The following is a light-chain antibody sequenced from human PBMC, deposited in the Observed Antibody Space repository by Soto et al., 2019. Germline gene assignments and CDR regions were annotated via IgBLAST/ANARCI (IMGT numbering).Light chain of an antibody. CDR1: QSVGSRS. V-gene: IGKV3-20*01. CDR2: GTS. CDR3: QQYGRSPT. J-gene: IGKJ1*01. Sequence: EIVLTQSPGTLSLSPGERATLSCRASQSVGSRSLAWYQQKPGQAPRVLLYGTSERATGIPDRFSGSGSGTEFTLTISRLEPEDFAVYFCQQYGRSPTFGQGTKVDTK.